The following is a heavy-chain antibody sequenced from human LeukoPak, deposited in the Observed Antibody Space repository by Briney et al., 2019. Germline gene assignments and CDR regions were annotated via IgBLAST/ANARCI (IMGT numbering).Heavy chain of an antibody. CDR3: ARHGRRVTSSWFDP. CDR2: IFYSGTT. V-gene: IGHV4-59*08. D-gene: IGHD2-21*02. J-gene: IGHJ5*02. Sequence: PSETLSLTCTVSNASISGYYWSWIRQPPGRGLGWIGYIFYSGTTNYNPSLNSRVTISVDTSKNQFSLRLSSVTAADTAVYYCARHGRRVTSSWFDPWGQGTLVTVSS. CDR1: NASISGYY.